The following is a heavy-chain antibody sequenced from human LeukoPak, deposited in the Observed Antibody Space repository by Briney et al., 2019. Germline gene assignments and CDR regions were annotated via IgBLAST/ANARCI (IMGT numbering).Heavy chain of an antibody. CDR3: ASLSYSSSWLDY. CDR1: GGTFSSYA. V-gene: IGHV1-69*04. CDR2: IIPILGIA. Sequence: SVKVSCKASGGTFSSYAISWVRQAPGQGLEWMGRIIPILGIANYAQKFQGRVTITADKSTSTAYMELSSLRSEDTAVYYCASLSYSSSWLDYWGQGTLVTVSS. D-gene: IGHD6-13*01. J-gene: IGHJ4*02.